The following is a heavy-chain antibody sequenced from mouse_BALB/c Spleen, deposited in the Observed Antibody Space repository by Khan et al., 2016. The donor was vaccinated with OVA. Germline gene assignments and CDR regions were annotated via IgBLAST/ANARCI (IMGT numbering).Heavy chain of an antibody. CDR2: INPGTDNT. D-gene: IGHD3-3*01. CDR3: AREEAVDHFDH. Sequence: QVQLKESGAELVKPGASVKLSCKTSGYIFTSYWIHWVKQRPGQGLEWIAWINPGTDNTYYNEKFKDKATLTADKSSSTAYMQLSSLKSEDSDVYFCAREEAVDHFDHWGQGTTLTVSS. V-gene: IGHV1S132*01. CDR1: GYIFTSYW. J-gene: IGHJ2*01.